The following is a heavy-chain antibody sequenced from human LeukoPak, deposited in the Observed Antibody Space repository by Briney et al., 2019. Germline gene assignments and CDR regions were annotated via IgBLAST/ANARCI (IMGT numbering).Heavy chain of an antibody. J-gene: IGHJ4*02. CDR2: ISGSGGST. Sequence: PGGSLRLSCAASGFTFSSYAMSWVRQAPGKGLEWVSAISGSGGSTYYADSVKGRFTISRDNSKNTLYLQMNSLRAEDTAVYYCAKDIVSSLFCDILTGFDYWGQGTLVTVSS. CDR3: AKDIVSSLFCDILTGFDY. D-gene: IGHD3-9*01. V-gene: IGHV3-23*01. CDR1: GFTFSSYA.